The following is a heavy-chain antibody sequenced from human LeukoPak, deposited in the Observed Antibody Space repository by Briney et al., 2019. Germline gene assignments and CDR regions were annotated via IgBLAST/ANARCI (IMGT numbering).Heavy chain of an antibody. V-gene: IGHV4-34*01. CDR3: AISLGLPIYNWFDP. J-gene: IGHJ5*02. CDR1: GRSFSGYY. Sequence: PSETLSLTCAVYGRSFSGYYWSWIRQPPGKGLEWIGEINHSGSTNYNPSLKSRVTISVDTSKNQFSLKLSSVTAADTAVYYCAISLGLPIYNWFDPWGQGTLVTVSS. D-gene: IGHD2-15*01. CDR2: INHSGST.